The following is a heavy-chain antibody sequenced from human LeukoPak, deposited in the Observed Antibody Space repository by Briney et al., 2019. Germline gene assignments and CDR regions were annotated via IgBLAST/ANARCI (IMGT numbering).Heavy chain of an antibody. Sequence: GGSLRLSCATSGFIFSSYWMCWVRQAPGKGLEWVANIKSDGSEECYGDSVKGRFTISRDNAKNSLYLQMNSLRVEDTAVYYCARGDLWLGHWGQGSLVTVSS. CDR3: ARGDLWLGH. CDR2: IKSDGSEE. CDR1: GFIFSSYW. D-gene: IGHD3-10*01. V-gene: IGHV3-7*01. J-gene: IGHJ4*02.